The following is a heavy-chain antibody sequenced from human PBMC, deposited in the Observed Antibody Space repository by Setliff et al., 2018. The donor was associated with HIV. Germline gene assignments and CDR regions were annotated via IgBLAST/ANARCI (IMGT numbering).Heavy chain of an antibody. CDR2: IYWDDDK. Sequence: SGPTLVNPTQTLTLTCTFSGFSLSTSGLCVGWIRQPPGKALEWLALIYWDDDKRYSPSLKSRLTITKDTSTNRVVLTMINMDPVDTATYYCAHILQDPPSHFYYYFYMDVWGKGTTVTVSS. CDR3: AHILQDPPSHFYYYFYMDV. D-gene: IGHD3-3*02. J-gene: IGHJ6*03. V-gene: IGHV2-5*02. CDR1: GFSLSTSGLC.